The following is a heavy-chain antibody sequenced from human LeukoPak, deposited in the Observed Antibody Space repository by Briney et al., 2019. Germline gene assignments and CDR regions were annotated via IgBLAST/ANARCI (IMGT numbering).Heavy chain of an antibody. D-gene: IGHD6-13*01. Sequence: PGGSLRLSCAASGFTFSNAWMNWVRQAPGKGLEWVGRIKSKADGGTTDYAAPVKGRFTISRDDSKNTLYLQMNSLKTEDTAVYYCTTEGFGSSWSYYFDYWGQGTLVTVSS. CDR1: GFTFSNAW. V-gene: IGHV3-15*07. CDR2: IKSKADGGTT. CDR3: TTEGFGSSWSYYFDY. J-gene: IGHJ4*02.